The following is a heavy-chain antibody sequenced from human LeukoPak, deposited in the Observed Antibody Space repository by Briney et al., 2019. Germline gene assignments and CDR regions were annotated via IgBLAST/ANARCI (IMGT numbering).Heavy chain of an antibody. V-gene: IGHV4-61*01. CDR3: ASSGYDLSGFDY. CDR2: IYYSGST. CDR1: GGSVSSGSYY. J-gene: IGHJ4*02. D-gene: IGHD5-12*01. Sequence: SETLSLTCTVSGGSVSSGSYYWSWIRQPPGKGLEWIGYIYYSGSTNYNLSLKSRVTISVDTSKNQFSLKLSSVTAADTAVYYCASSGYDLSGFDYWGQGTLVTVSS.